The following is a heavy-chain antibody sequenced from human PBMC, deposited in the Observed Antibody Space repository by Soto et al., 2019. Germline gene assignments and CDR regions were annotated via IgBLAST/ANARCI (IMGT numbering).Heavy chain of an antibody. V-gene: IGHV4-31*01. Sequence: PSETLSLTCTVSGGSISSGGYYWSWIRQHPGKGLEWIGYIYYSGSTYYNPSLKSQVTISVDRSKNQFSLKLSSVTAADTAVYYCARGQGAAAGHSNFDYWGQGALVTVSS. J-gene: IGHJ4*02. CDR3: ARGQGAAAGHSNFDY. D-gene: IGHD6-13*01. CDR2: IYYSGST. CDR1: GGSISSGGYY.